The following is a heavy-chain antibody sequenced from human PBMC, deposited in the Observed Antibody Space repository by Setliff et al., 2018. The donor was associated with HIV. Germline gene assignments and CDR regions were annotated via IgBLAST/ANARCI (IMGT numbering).Heavy chain of an antibody. Sequence: GGSLRLSCAASGFTFSSYAMHWVRQAPGKGLEWVAVISYDGSNKYYADSVKGRLTISRDNSKNTLYLQMNSLRAEDTAVYCCARSKGHLYYDDDTGYVLRAFDIWGQGTRVTGSS. D-gene: IGHD3-22*01. J-gene: IGHJ3*02. CDR1: GFTFSSYA. CDR3: ARSKGHLYYDDDTGYVLRAFDI. CDR2: ISYDGSNK. V-gene: IGHV3-30*04.